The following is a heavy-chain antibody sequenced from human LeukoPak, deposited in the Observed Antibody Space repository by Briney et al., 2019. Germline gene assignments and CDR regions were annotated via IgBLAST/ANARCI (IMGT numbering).Heavy chain of an antibody. J-gene: IGHJ4*02. Sequence: ASVKVSCKAAGYTFTSYGISWVRQAPGHGLEWWGWISAYNVNTNYAQKLQGRVTMPIETSTSTAYMELRSLRSDDTAVYYCARDSAVLLWFGELPSRFDYWGQGTLVTVSS. CDR1: GYTFTSYG. D-gene: IGHD3-10*01. V-gene: IGHV1-18*01. CDR3: ARDSAVLLWFGELPSRFDY. CDR2: ISAYNVNT.